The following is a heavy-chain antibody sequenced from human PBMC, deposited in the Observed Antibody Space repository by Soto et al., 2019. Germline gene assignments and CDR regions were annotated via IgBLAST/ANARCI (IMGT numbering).Heavy chain of an antibody. Sequence: GGSLRLSCAASGFSFDDYAMHWVRQAAGEGLEWVSSITVGSSHIYQPNSMKGRFTISRDDAKNSVYLQIDSLRDEDTALYYCSRSPEVGVRGAYWGQGTLVTVSS. CDR2: ITVGSSHI. V-gene: IGHV3-21*01. CDR1: GFSFDDYA. J-gene: IGHJ4*02. CDR3: SRSPEVGVRGAY. D-gene: IGHD3-16*01.